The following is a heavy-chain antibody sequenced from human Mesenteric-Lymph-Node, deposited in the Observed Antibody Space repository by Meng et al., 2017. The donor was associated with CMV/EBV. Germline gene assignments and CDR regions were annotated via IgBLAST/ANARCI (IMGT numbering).Heavy chain of an antibody. D-gene: IGHD6-6*01. CDR2: IDDSGGST. V-gene: IGHV3-23*01. CDR3: ARRVAARSDLDY. CDR1: GFTLSSYA. Sequence: GESLKISCAASGFTLSSYAMTWVRQAPGKGLEWVSGIDDSGGSTHYADSVKGRFTISRDNSKNRLYLQMNSLRAEDTAVYYCARRVAARSDLDYWGQGTLVTVSS. J-gene: IGHJ4*02.